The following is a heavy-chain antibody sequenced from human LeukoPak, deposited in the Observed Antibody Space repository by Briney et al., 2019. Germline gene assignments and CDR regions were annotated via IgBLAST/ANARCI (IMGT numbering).Heavy chain of an antibody. CDR3: ARAYYYDSSGYYYRHFDY. Sequence: GGSLRLSCAASGFTFSGYIMNWVRQAPGKGLEWVSAISSTSSNIYYVDSVKGRFTISRDNAKNSLYLQMNSLRAEHTAVYYCARAYYYDSSGYYYRHFDYWGQGTLVTVSS. D-gene: IGHD3-22*01. CDR1: GFTFSGYI. CDR2: ISSTSSNI. V-gene: IGHV3-21*01. J-gene: IGHJ4*02.